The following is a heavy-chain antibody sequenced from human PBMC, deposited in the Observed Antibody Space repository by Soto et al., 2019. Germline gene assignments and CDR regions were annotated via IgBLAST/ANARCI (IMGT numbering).Heavy chain of an antibody. D-gene: IGHD5-12*01. Sequence: QVQLVQSGAEVKKPGASVKVSCKTSGDSFSAYYLHWVRQAPGQGFEWLGWINPNGGATKYAQKFRGRVAMTRVTSIRTAYLELTSLRSDDTAIYYCARESGGATATLDYYYFYMDVWGKGTTVTVSS. J-gene: IGHJ6*03. CDR1: GDSFSAYY. CDR2: INPNGGAT. V-gene: IGHV1-2*02. CDR3: ARESGGATATLDYYYFYMDV.